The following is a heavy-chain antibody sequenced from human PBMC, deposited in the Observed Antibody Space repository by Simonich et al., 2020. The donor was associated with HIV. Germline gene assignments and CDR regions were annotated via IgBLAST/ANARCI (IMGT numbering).Heavy chain of an antibody. D-gene: IGHD3-10*01. Sequence: QLHLQESGPGLVKPSETLSLTCTVSGGSISSSSYYWGWIRRPPGKGLEWIGSLYLSGSTNYGPSLKRRVTISVDTSKNQFSLNLSSATATETAVYYCARHRETMVRGLVSYFDYWGQGTLVTVSS. J-gene: IGHJ4*02. CDR1: GGSISSSSYY. V-gene: IGHV4-39*01. CDR3: ARHRETMVRGLVSYFDY. CDR2: LYLSGST.